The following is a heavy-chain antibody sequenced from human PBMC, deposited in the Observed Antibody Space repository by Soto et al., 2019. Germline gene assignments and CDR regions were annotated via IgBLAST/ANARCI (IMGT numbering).Heavy chain of an antibody. Sequence: GGSLRLSCAASGFTFSSYAMHWVRQAPGKGLEWVAVISYDGTNKYYADSVRGRFTISRDNSNNTVYLQMNSLRAEDTAVYYCARESKWNDDEHPCHIWGQGSMGTV. CDR2: ISYDGTNK. J-gene: IGHJ3*02. V-gene: IGHV3-30-3*01. CDR1: GFTFSSYA. CDR3: ARESKWNDDEHPCHI. D-gene: IGHD1-1*01.